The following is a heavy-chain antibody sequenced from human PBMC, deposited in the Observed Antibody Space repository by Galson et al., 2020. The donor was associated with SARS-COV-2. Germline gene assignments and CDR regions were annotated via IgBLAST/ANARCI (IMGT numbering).Heavy chain of an antibody. CDR3: ARDLVGAYSPFDY. V-gene: IGHV3-30-3*01. CDR1: GFTFSNYA. CDR2: ISYDGSNN. J-gene: IGHJ4*02. D-gene: IGHD1-26*01. Sequence: GESLKISCAASGFTFSNYAMHWVRQAPGKGLEWVGVISYDGSNNYYADSVKGRFTISRDNSKNTLYLQMNSLRAEDTAVYYCARDLVGAYSPFDYWGQGTLVTVSS.